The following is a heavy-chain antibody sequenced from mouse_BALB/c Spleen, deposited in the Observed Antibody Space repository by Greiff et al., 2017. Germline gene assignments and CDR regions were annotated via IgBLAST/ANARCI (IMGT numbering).Heavy chain of an antibody. J-gene: IGHJ3*01. CDR1: GYSITSGYY. D-gene: IGHD1-2*01. V-gene: IGHV3-6*02. Sequence: EVKLMESGPGLVKPSQSLSLTCSVTGYSITSGYYWNWIRQFPGNKLEWMGYISYDGSNNYNPSLKNRISITRDTSKNQFFLKLNSVTTEDTATYYCARDYGYAWFAYWGQGTLVTVSA. CDR3: ARDYGYAWFAY. CDR2: ISYDGSN.